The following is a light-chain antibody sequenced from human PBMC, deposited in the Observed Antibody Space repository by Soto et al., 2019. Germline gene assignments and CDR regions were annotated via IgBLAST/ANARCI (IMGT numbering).Light chain of an antibody. Sequence: ERVMTQSPDTLSVSPGERVTLSCRASQSVSSDLAWYQQKPGQAPRLLIYGVSTRATDIAARFSGSGSGTEFTLTISSLQSEDFAVYYCHQYNNWPPYTFGQGTKLEIK. CDR3: HQYNNWPPYT. V-gene: IGKV3-15*01. CDR2: GVS. J-gene: IGKJ2*01. CDR1: QSVSSD.